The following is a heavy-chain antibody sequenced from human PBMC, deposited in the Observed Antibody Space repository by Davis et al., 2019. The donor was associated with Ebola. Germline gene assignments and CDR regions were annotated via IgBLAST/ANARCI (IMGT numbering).Heavy chain of an antibody. J-gene: IGHJ4*02. CDR2: IYSSGST. CDR3: ARGDYGDYQEFDY. D-gene: IGHD4-17*01. Sequence: SETLSLTCTVSGGSISSSSYYWGWIRQPPGKGLEWIGSIYSSGSTYYNPSLKNRVTISVDTSKNQFSLKLSSVTAADTAVYYCARGDYGDYQEFDYWGQGTLVTVSS. CDR1: GGSISSSSYY. V-gene: IGHV4-39*01.